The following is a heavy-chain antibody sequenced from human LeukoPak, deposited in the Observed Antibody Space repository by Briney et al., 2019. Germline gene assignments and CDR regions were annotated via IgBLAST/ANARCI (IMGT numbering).Heavy chain of an antibody. Sequence: LAGGSLRLSCAASGFTFSSYGMHWVRQAPVKGLEWVAVISYDGSNKYYADSVKGRFTISRDNSKNTLSLQMNSLRAEDTALYYCAKDVKPYYYYFSMDVWGQGTTVTVSS. CDR3: AKDVKPYYYYFSMDV. CDR2: ISYDGSNK. CDR1: GFTFSSYG. J-gene: IGHJ6*02. V-gene: IGHV3-30*18.